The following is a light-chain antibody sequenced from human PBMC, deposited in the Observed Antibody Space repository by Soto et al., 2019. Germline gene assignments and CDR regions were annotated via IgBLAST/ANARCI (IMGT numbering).Light chain of an antibody. Sequence: EIVITQSPATLAVCPGEISTLSCRASQSVSSNLAWYQQKPGQAPRLLIYGASTRATGIPARFSGSGSGTEFTLTISSLQSEDFAVYYCQQYNNWLYTFGQGTKLEIK. CDR3: QQYNNWLYT. V-gene: IGKV3-15*01. J-gene: IGKJ2*01. CDR2: GAS. CDR1: QSVSSN.